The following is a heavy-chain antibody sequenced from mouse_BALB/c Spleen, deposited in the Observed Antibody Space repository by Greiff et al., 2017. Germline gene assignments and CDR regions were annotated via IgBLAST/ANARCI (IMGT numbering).Heavy chain of an antibody. D-gene: IGHD1-1*01. CDR2: ISSGGST. J-gene: IGHJ4*01. V-gene: IGHV5-6-5*01. CDR3: AREDYYYGSSYIYYAMDY. CDR1: GFTFSSYA. Sequence: DVKLVESGGGLVKPGGSLKLSCAASGFTFSSYAMSWVRQTPEKRLEWVASISSGGSTYYPDSVKGRFTISRDNARNILYLQMSSLRSEDTAMYYCAREDYYYGSSYIYYAMDYWGQGTSVTVSS.